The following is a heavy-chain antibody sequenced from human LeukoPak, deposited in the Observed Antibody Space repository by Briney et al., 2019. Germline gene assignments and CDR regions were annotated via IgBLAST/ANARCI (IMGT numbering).Heavy chain of an antibody. CDR1: GFTLSSYT. D-gene: IGHD6-13*01. CDR2: IWYDGSNK. CDR3: ARDLQHLTGAQMTYYYGMDV. V-gene: IGHV3-33*08. J-gene: IGHJ6*02. Sequence: GGSLRLSCAASGFTLSSYTVNWVRQAPGKGLEWLTDIWYDGSNKYYTDSVKGRFTISRDNSKNTLYLQMSSLRAEDTAVYYCARDLQHLTGAQMTYYYGMDVWGQGTTVTVSS.